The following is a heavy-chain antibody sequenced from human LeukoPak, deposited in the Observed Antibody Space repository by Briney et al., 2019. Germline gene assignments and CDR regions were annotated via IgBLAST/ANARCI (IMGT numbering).Heavy chain of an antibody. V-gene: IGHV4-39*07. Sequence: SETLSLTCTVSGGSISSTEDHWTWIRQRPGKGLEWIGRIYTSGTTNYNPSLKSRVSMSVDTSKNQFSLKLSSVTAADTAVYYCARGKVVAGTPGQNSWDHWGQGTLATVSS. D-gene: IGHD6-19*01. CDR1: GGSISSTEDH. J-gene: IGHJ4*02. CDR3: ARGKVVAGTPGQNSWDH. CDR2: IYTSGTT.